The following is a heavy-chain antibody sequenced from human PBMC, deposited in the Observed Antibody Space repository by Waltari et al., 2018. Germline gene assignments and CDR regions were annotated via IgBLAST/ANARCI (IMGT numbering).Heavy chain of an antibody. Sequence: QLVESGGGVVQPGGSLRQSCEASGFMFSTSAKHSVRPAPGKRLEWSSFIRYDGSNEYYADSVKGRFTISRDNSKNTLYLQMNSLRAEDTAVYYCAKGKIGQQLVRDFDYWGQGTLVTVSS. D-gene: IGHD6-13*01. J-gene: IGHJ4*02. CDR3: AKGKIGQQLVRDFDY. CDR1: GFMFSTSA. CDR2: IRYDGSNE. V-gene: IGHV3-30*02.